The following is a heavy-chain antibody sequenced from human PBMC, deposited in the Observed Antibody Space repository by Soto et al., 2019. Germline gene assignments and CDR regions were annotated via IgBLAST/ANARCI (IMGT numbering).Heavy chain of an antibody. CDR2: IDPSDSYT. V-gene: IGHV5-10-1*01. D-gene: IGHD5-18*01. CDR1: GYSFTSYW. J-gene: IGHJ6*02. Sequence: GESLKISCKGSGYSFTSYWISWVRQMPGKGLEWMGRIDPSDSYTNYSPSFQGHVTISADKSISTAYLQWSSLKASDTAMYYCARPLEDTAMVTYYYGMDVWGQGTTVTVSS. CDR3: ARPLEDTAMVTYYYGMDV.